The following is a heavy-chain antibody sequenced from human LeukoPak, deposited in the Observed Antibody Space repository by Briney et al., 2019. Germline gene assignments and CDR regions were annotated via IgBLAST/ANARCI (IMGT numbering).Heavy chain of an antibody. V-gene: IGHV3-53*04. D-gene: IGHD5-24*01. Sequence: QPGGSLRLSCAASGFTVSSNYMNWVRQAGRRGLEWVSVIYGGGSTSYADSVKGRFTISRLNSKNTLYLQMSSLRAEDTAEYYCARARDGYNDYWGQGTLVTVSS. J-gene: IGHJ4*02. CDR3: ARARDGYNDY. CDR2: IYGGGST. CDR1: GFTVSSNY.